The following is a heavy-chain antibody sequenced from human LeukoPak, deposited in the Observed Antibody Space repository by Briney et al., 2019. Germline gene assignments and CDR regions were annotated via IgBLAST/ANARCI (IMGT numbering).Heavy chain of an antibody. V-gene: IGHV4-34*01. CDR3: ARGLYDYVWGSYRPSKPFDY. Sequence: SETLSLTCAVYGESFSGYYWSWIRQPPGKGLKWIGEINHSGSTNYNPSLKSRVTISVDTSKNQFSLKLSSVTAADTAVYYCARGLYDYVWGSYRPSKPFDYWGQGTLVTVSS. CDR2: INHSGST. D-gene: IGHD3-16*02. J-gene: IGHJ4*02. CDR1: GESFSGYY.